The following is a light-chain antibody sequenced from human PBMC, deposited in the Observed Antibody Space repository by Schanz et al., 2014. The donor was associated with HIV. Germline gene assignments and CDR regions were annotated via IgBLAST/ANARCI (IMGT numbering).Light chain of an antibody. CDR3: CSYTTTSTYV. V-gene: IGLV2-14*01. CDR1: SSDVGRYSC. Sequence: SALTQPASVSGSPGQSISISCTGTSSDVGRYSCVSWYQQLPDKAPKLMIYEVSERPSGVPDRFSGSKSGNTASLTISGLQAEDEADYYCCSYTTTSTYVFGAGTKVTVL. CDR2: EVS. J-gene: IGLJ1*01.